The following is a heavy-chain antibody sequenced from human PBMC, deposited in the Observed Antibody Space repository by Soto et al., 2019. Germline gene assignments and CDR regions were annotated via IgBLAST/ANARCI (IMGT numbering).Heavy chain of an antibody. V-gene: IGHV4-34*01. J-gene: IGHJ5*02. CDR1: GGSFSGYY. CDR2: INHSGST. D-gene: IGHD2-2*01. CDR3: ARRLLGRYCSSTSCYNWFDP. Sequence: SETLSLTCAVYGGSFSGYYWSWIRQPPGKGLEWIGEINHSGSTNYNPSLKSRVTISVDTSKNQFSLKLSSVTAADTAVYYCARRLLGRYCSSTSCYNWFDPWGQGTLVTVSS.